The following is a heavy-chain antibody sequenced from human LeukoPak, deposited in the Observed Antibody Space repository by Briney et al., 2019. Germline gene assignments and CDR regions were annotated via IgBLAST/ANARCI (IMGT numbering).Heavy chain of an antibody. CDR3: ARESRGYDILTGKYHRGYYSYYMDV. D-gene: IGHD3-9*01. Sequence: GGSLRLSCAASGFTFSSYWMSWVRQAPGKGLEWVANIKQDGSEKYYVDSVKGRFTISRDTAKNSLFLQMNSLRAEDTAVYYCARESRGYDILTGKYHRGYYSYYMDVWGKGTTVTVSS. CDR1: GFTFSSYW. J-gene: IGHJ6*03. V-gene: IGHV3-7*01. CDR2: IKQDGSEK.